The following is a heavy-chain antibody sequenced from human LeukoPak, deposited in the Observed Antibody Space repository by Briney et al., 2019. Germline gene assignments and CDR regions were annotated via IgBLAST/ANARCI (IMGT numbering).Heavy chain of an antibody. CDR3: ARVGKQWLVLRGWFDP. J-gene: IGHJ5*02. Sequence: PSETLSLTCAVYGGSFSGYYWSWIRQPPEKGLEWIGEINHSGSTNYNPSLKSRVTISVDTSKNQFSLKLSSVTAADTAVYYCARVGKQWLVLRGWFDPWGQGTLVTVSS. CDR2: INHSGST. V-gene: IGHV4-34*01. CDR1: GGSFSGYY. D-gene: IGHD6-19*01.